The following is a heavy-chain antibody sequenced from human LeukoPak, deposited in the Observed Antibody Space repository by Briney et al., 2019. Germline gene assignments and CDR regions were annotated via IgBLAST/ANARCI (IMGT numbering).Heavy chain of an antibody. V-gene: IGHV3-48*01. D-gene: IGHD6-13*01. J-gene: IGHJ4*02. CDR3: ARVKAPDSAYSSSWYPLWYFDY. CDR1: GFTFSSYS. CDR2: ISSSSSTI. Sequence: GGSLRLSCAASGFTFSSYSMNWVRQAPGKGLEWVSSISSSSSTIYYADSVKGRFTISRDNAKNSLYLQMNSLRAEDTAVYYCARVKAPDSAYSSSWYPLWYFDYWGQGTLVTVSS.